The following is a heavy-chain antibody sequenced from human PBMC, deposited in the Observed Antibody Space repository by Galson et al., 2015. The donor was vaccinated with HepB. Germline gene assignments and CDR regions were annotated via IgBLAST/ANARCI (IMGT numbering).Heavy chain of an antibody. D-gene: IGHD2-8*01. CDR2: IRYDGNEK. CDR3: LKGEMDRHNWFDP. Sequence: SLRLSCAASGFTFRSYGMHWVRQAPGKGLEWVAFIRYDGNEKYYADSAKGRFTISRDNSKNMLFLQVTSLRADDTAVYYCLKGEMDRHNWFDPWGQGTLVSVSS. J-gene: IGHJ5*02. CDR1: GFTFRSYG. V-gene: IGHV3-30*02.